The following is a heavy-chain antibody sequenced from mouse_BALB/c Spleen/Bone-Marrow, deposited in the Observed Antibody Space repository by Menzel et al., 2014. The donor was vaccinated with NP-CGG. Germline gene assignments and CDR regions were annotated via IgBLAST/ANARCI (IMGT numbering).Heavy chain of an antibody. D-gene: IGHD2-2*01. CDR3: ASYVYGYYFDY. Sequence: EVNLVESGAELVKSGASVKLSCTASGFNIKDTYMHWVKQRPEQGLEWIGRIDPANGNTKYDPKFQGKATITADTSSNTAYLQLSSLTSEDTAVYYCASYVYGYYFDYWGQGTTLTVSS. V-gene: IGHV14-3*02. CDR2: IDPANGNT. J-gene: IGHJ2*01. CDR1: GFNIKDTY.